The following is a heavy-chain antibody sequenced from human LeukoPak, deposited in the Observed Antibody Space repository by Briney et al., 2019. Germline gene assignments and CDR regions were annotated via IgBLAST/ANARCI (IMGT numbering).Heavy chain of an antibody. CDR2: IIPIFGTA. V-gene: IGHV1-69*05. Sequence: SVKVSCKASGGTFSSYAISWVRQAPGQGLEWMGRIIPIFGTANYAQKFQGRVTITTDESASTAYMELSSLRSEDTAVYYCARDPDYDILTGSPGYWGQGTLATVSS. CDR3: ARDPDYDILTGSPGY. D-gene: IGHD3-9*01. J-gene: IGHJ4*02. CDR1: GGTFSSYA.